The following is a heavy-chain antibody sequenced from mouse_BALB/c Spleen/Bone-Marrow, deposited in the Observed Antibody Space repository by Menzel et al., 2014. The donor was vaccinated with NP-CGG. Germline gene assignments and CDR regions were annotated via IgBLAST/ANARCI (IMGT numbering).Heavy chain of an antibody. D-gene: IGHD2-3*01. V-gene: IGHV1-22*01. CDR1: GYTFTDYT. CDR3: ARGRWYY. CDR2: VNPNIGGT. Sequence: QLQASGPELVKPGASVKLSCKTSGYTFTDYTLHWVKQSHGQSLEWIGGVNPNIGGTSYNQKFKGKASLTVNKSSTTAYMELRSLTSEDSAVYYCARGRWYYWGQGTTLTVSS. J-gene: IGHJ2*01.